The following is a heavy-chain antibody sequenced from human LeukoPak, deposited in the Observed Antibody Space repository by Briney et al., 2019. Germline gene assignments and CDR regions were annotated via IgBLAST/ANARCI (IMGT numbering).Heavy chain of an antibody. CDR2: IYSGGST. D-gene: IGHD3-22*01. J-gene: IGHJ4*02. CDR3: ARVLRYYDSSGYGYYFDY. V-gene: IGHV3-53*01. Sequence: GGSLRLSCAASGFTVSSNYMSWVRQAPGKGLEWVSVIYSGGSTYCADSVKGRFTISRDNSKNTLYLQMNSLRAEDTAVYYCARVLRYYDSSGYGYYFDYWGQGTLVTVSS. CDR1: GFTVSSNY.